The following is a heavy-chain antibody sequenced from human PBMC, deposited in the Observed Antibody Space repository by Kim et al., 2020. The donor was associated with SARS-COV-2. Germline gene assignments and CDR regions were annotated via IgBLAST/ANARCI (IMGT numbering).Heavy chain of an antibody. D-gene: IGHD6-13*01. V-gene: IGHV3-30*03. CDR3: SSNSNIAAAGRVSCDY. CDR1: GFTFSSYG. J-gene: IGHJ4*01. Sequence: GGSLRLSCAASGFTFSSYGMHWVRQAPGKGLEWVAVISYDGSNKYYADSVKGRFTISRDNSKNTLYLQMNSLRAEDTAVYYCSSNSNIAAAGRVSCDYW. CDR2: ISYDGSNK.